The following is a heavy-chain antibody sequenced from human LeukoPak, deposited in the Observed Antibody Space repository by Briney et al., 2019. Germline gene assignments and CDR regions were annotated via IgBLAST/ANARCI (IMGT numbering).Heavy chain of an antibody. Sequence: PSETLSLTCTASGGSISSSSYYWGWLRQPPGTGREWIGSIYYSGSTYYNPSLKSRVTISVDTSKNQFSLKLSSVTAADTAVYYCARRESAVAGTGGFDYWGQGTLVTVSS. D-gene: IGHD6-19*01. CDR1: GGSISSSSYY. J-gene: IGHJ4*02. CDR3: ARRESAVAGTGGFDY. CDR2: IYYSGST. V-gene: IGHV4-39*01.